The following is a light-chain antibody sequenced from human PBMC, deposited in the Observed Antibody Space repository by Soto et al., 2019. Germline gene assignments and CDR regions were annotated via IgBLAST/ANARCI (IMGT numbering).Light chain of an antibody. V-gene: IGKV1-33*01. Sequence: DIQVTQSPSCLSASVGDGVAITCRASQDISKCLNCYQQKAGEAPKLLIYDASNFETGVPSRFSGLGSGTDFTFTISSLQPQAIATSYCHQYDNLPPAITFGPGTQVDIK. CDR3: HQYDNLPPAIT. CDR2: DAS. J-gene: IGKJ3*01. CDR1: QDISKC.